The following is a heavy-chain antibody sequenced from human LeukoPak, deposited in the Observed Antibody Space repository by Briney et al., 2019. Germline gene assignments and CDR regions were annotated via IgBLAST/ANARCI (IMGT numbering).Heavy chain of an antibody. CDR1: GFSFSTYA. D-gene: IGHD3-3*01. CDR2: ISYDGSNK. V-gene: IGHV3-30*18. J-gene: IGHJ6*02. Sequence: GGSLRLSCAASGFSFSTYAMHWVRQAPGKGLEWVAVISYDGSNKYYADSVKGRLTISRDNSKNTLYLQMNSLRAEDTAVYYCAKLPLGVVIIGMRNYYYYGMDVWGQGTTVTVSS. CDR3: AKLPLGVVIIGMRNYYYYGMDV.